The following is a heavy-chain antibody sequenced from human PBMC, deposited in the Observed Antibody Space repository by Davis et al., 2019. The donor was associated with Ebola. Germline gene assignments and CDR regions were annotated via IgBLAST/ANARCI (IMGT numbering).Heavy chain of an antibody. J-gene: IGHJ4*02. Sequence: GESLKISCAASGFTFSSYAMSWVRQAPGKGLEWVSAISGSGGSTYYADSVKGRFTISRDNAKNSLYLQMNSLRSEDTAVYYCARDLYGSGSYPYCYWGQGTLVTVSS. CDR2: ISGSGGST. CDR3: ARDLYGSGSYPYCY. D-gene: IGHD3-10*01. CDR1: GFTFSSYA. V-gene: IGHV3-23*01.